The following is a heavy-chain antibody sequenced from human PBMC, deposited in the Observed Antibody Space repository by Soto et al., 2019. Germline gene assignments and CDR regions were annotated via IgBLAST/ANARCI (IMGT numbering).Heavy chain of an antibody. CDR2: IIPIFGTA. Sequence: SVKVSCKASGGTFSSYAISWVRQAPGQGLEWMAGIIPIFGTANYAQKFQGRVTITADESTSTAYMELSSLRSEDTAVYYCAWRVSSPLVVFDLVWDPTTDYYYYGMDVWGQGTTVTVSS. J-gene: IGHJ6*02. CDR1: GGTFSSYA. D-gene: IGHD1-26*01. V-gene: IGHV1-69*13. CDR3: AWRVSSPLVVFDLVWDPTTDYYYYGMDV.